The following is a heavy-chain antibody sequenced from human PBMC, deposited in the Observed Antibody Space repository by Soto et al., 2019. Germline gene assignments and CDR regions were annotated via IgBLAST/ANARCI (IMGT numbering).Heavy chain of an antibody. Sequence: QVQLQESGPGLVKPSEALSLTCTVSGGSVNSDSYYWTWIRQPPGKRLEWIGSLYYSGSTNYNPSPKSRVTISVDTSKNQFSLKLGSVTAADTAVYFCASESREFSSSGGLDVWGQGTTVTVSS. CDR2: LYYSGST. J-gene: IGHJ6*02. CDR3: ASESREFSSSGGLDV. V-gene: IGHV4-61*01. CDR1: GGSVNSDSYY. D-gene: IGHD3-10*01.